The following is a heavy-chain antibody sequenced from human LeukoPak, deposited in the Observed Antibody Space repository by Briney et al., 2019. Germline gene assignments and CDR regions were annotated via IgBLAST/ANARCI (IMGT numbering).Heavy chain of an antibody. CDR2: IKPNSGGT. Sequence: ASVKVSCKASGYTFTGYYMHWVRHAPGQGLEWMGWIKPNSGGTNYAQKFQGRVTMTRDTSISTAYMELSRLRSDDTAVYYCAESRPDYGDYPGWFDPWGQGALVTVSS. V-gene: IGHV1-2*02. CDR3: AESRPDYGDYPGWFDP. CDR1: GYTFTGYY. D-gene: IGHD4-17*01. J-gene: IGHJ5*02.